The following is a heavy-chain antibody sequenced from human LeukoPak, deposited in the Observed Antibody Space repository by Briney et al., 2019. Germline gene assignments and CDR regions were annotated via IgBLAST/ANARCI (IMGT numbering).Heavy chain of an antibody. Sequence: ASVKVSCEASGYTFTGYDVHWVRQAPGQGLEWMGWINPNSGDTNYAQTFQGRVTMTSDTSISTAYMELSGLRADDTAVYFCASGGRYTYDYSGYWGQGTLVTVSS. J-gene: IGHJ4*02. V-gene: IGHV1-2*02. D-gene: IGHD5-18*01. CDR1: GYTFTGYD. CDR2: INPNSGDT. CDR3: ASGGRYTYDYSGY.